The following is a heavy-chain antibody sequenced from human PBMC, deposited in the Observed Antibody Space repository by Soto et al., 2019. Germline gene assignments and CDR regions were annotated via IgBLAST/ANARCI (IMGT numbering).Heavy chain of an antibody. CDR1: GGTFSSYA. Sequence: QVQLVQSGAEVKKPGSSVKVSCKASGGTFSSYAISWVRQAPGQGLEWMGGIIPIFGTANYAQKFQGRVKITADESTSTAYMELSSLRSEDTAVDYCGGGSYSAYYYDYGMDVWGQGTTGTVSS. CDR3: GGGSYSAYYYDYGMDV. V-gene: IGHV1-69*01. J-gene: IGHJ6*02. CDR2: IIPIFGTA. D-gene: IGHD1-26*01.